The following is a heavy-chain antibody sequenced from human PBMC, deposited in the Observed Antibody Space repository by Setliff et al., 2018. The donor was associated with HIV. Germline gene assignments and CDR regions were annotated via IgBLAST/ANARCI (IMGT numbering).Heavy chain of an antibody. V-gene: IGHV3-9*03. Sequence: PGGSLRLSCAASGFTFDDYAMHWVRQAPGKGLEWVSGISWNSGSIGYADSVKGRFTISRDNAKNSLYLQMNSLRAEDMALYYCARDPAESYGDYAFDYWGQGTLVTVSS. CDR3: ARDPAESYGDYAFDY. CDR1: GFTFDDYA. J-gene: IGHJ4*02. D-gene: IGHD4-17*01. CDR2: ISWNSGSI.